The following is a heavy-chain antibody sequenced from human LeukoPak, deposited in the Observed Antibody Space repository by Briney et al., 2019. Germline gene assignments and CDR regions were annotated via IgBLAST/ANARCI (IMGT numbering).Heavy chain of an antibody. V-gene: IGHV4-31*03. J-gene: IGHJ3*02. CDR1: GGSISSGGYY. CDR2: IYYSGST. Sequence: SETLSLTCTVSGGSISSGGYYWSWIRQHPGKGLEWIGYIYYSGSTYYNPSLKSRVTISVETSKNQFSLKLSSVTAADTAVYYCARLDGGSYYFAFDIWGQGTMVTVSS. CDR3: ARLDGGSYYFAFDI. D-gene: IGHD1-26*01.